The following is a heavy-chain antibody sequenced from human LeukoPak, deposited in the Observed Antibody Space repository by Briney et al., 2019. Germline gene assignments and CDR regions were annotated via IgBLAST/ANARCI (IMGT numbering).Heavy chain of an antibody. Sequence: ASVKVSCKASGGTFSSYTISWVRQAPGQGLEWMGRIIPILGIANYAQKFQGRVTITADESTSTAYMELSSLRSEDTAVYYCASSGVLMVYAHFDYWGQGTLVTVSS. CDR3: ASSGVLMVYAHFDY. CDR1: GGTFSSYT. CDR2: IIPILGIA. J-gene: IGHJ4*02. V-gene: IGHV1-69*02. D-gene: IGHD2-8*01.